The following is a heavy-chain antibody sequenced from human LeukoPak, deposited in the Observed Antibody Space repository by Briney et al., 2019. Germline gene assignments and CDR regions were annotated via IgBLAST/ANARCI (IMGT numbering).Heavy chain of an antibody. J-gene: IGHJ3*02. V-gene: IGHV4-39*07. D-gene: IGHD2-2*01. CDR1: GGSISSSSYY. CDR2: IYYSGST. CDR3: ARYQLLAAFDI. Sequence: SETLSLTCTVSGGSISSSSYYWGWIRQPPGKGLEWIGSIYYSGSTYYNPSLKSRVTISVDTSKNQFSLKLSSVTAADTAVYYCARYQLLAAFDIWGQGTMVTVSS.